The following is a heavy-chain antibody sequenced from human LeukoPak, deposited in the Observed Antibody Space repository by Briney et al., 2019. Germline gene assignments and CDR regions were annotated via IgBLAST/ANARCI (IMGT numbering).Heavy chain of an antibody. CDR2: INHSGST. Sequence: SETLSLTCAVSGGSLSGYYWTWIRQPPGKGLEWIGEINHSGSTNYNPSLKSRVTISVDTSKNQFSLKLSSVTAADTAVYYCARVAGGYSYGYYYYYYMDVWGKGTTVTVSS. V-gene: IGHV4-34*01. D-gene: IGHD5-18*01. CDR1: GGSLSGYY. CDR3: ARVAGGYSYGYYYYYYMDV. J-gene: IGHJ6*03.